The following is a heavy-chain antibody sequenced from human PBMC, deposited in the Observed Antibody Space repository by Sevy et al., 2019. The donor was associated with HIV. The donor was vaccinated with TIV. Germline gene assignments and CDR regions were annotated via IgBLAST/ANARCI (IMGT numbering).Heavy chain of an antibody. V-gene: IGHV3-7*01. Sequence: GSLRLSCAASGFNIRTHWMLWVRQAPGKGLEWVANINEDGSTKYYLDSVKGRFTISRDNAENSVFLQMNSLRVEDTAVYYCVRALLKADSLWGQGTLVTASS. CDR1: GFNIRTHW. J-gene: IGHJ4*02. D-gene: IGHD1-26*01. CDR2: INEDGSTK. CDR3: VRALLKADSL.